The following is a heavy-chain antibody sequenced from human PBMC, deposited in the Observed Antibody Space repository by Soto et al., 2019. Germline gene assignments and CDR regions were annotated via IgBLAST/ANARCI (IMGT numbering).Heavy chain of an antibody. CDR1: GDTFNFYS. J-gene: IGHJ4*02. V-gene: IGHV1-69*02. CDR2: VNPILSMS. D-gene: IGHD3-10*01. Sequence: QVQLVQSGAEVKSAGSSVKVSCKASGDTFNFYSINWVRQAPGLGLEWVGRVNPILSMSNYAQRCQGRVTMTADKSTGTAYMELRILRSEDTAIYYCASNYGSGYRAFDSWGQGALVTVSS. CDR3: ASNYGSGYRAFDS.